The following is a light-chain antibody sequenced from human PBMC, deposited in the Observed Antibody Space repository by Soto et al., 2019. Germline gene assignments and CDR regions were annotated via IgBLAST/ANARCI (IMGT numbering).Light chain of an antibody. CDR2: GAS. CDR3: QQYGSSPGT. V-gene: IGKV3-20*01. CDR1: QSVSSSY. Sequence: EIVLTQSPGTLSLSPGDRDTLSCRASQSVSSSYLAWYQQKPGQAPRLLIYGASSRATGIPDRFSGSGSGTDFTLTISRLEPEDFAVYYCQQYGSSPGTFGQGTKVDIK. J-gene: IGKJ1*01.